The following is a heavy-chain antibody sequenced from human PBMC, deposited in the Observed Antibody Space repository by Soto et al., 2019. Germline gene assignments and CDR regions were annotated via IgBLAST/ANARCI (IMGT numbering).Heavy chain of an antibody. CDR1: GYSFSGYD. J-gene: IGHJ3*02. CDR2: VSTTTRRT. CDR3: ARDSGAALYGEDALDI. Sequence: QGKLVQSGPQVKKPWASVRVSCAASGYSFSGYDITWVRHAPGQGREWLGGVSTTTRRTMSAENLQGRLIMTTDTSTTTGYMDLRALRSDATAVYYCARDSGAALYGEDALDIWGKGTMVSVSS. V-gene: IGHV1-18*04. D-gene: IGHD3-10*01.